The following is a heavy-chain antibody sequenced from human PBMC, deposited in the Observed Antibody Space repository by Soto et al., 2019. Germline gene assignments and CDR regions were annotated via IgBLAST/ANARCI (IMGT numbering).Heavy chain of an antibody. J-gene: IGHJ4*02. D-gene: IGHD5-18*01. CDR1: GGSISSAAYY. CDR3: AREYTYGSNLFDC. Sequence: QVRLQESGPGLVKPSQTLSLTCTVSGGSISSAAYYWSWIRQHPGKGLEWIGYVSHSGSTYYNPSLRSRVIISVDTSKNQSSLSFTSVTAADTAVYYCAREYTYGSNLFDCWGQGALVTVSS. V-gene: IGHV4-31*03. CDR2: VSHSGST.